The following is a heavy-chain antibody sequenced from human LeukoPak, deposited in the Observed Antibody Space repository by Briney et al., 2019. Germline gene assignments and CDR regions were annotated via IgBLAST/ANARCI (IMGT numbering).Heavy chain of an antibody. CDR1: GGTFNSYA. CDR2: IIPLLGIA. D-gene: IGHD6-19*01. CDR3: ARDPHMEIAVAGTAEDNY. J-gene: IGHJ4*02. Sequence: ASVKDSCKYSGGTFNSYATRWLRQAPGQRLEWMGRIIPLLGIANYAQKFQGRVTITADKSTSTAYMELSSLRSEDTAVYYCARDPHMEIAVAGTAEDNYWGQGTLVTVSS. V-gene: IGHV1-69*04.